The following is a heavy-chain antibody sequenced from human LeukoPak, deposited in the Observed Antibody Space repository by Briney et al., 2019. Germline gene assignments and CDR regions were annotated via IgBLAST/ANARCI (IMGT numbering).Heavy chain of an antibody. D-gene: IGHD1-26*01. Sequence: GGSLRLSCAPSGFTFKNYAMTWVRQAPGKGLEWVSTVSGRGDSTYYAHSVKGRGTISSDNYKNTLLLQMTGLGAEDKAIYYCATGRHSSSGMFDFWGQGTLVTVSS. CDR3: ATGRHSSSGMFDF. J-gene: IGHJ4*02. CDR1: GFTFKNYA. V-gene: IGHV3-23*01. CDR2: VSGRGDST.